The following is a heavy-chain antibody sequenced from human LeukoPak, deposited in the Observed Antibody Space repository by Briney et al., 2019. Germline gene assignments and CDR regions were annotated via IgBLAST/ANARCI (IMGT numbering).Heavy chain of an antibody. V-gene: IGHV3-74*01. CDR2: MNGDGSDT. CDR3: ARDNYDSSGSKDF. D-gene: IGHD3-22*01. Sequence: GGSLRLSCAPSGFTLSSPWMHWVRQSPEKGLVWVARMNGDGSDTDHADSVKGRFSISRDNARNTLYLQMNSLRAEDRAVYYCARDNYDSSGSKDFWGQGTLVPVSS. CDR1: GFTLSSPW. J-gene: IGHJ4*02.